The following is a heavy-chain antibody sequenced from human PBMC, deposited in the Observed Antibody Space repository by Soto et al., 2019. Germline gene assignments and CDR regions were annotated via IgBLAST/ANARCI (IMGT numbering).Heavy chain of an antibody. D-gene: IGHD3-16*01. CDR1: GYTLTELS. Sequence: QVQLVQSGAEVKKPGASVKVSCKVSGYTLTELSMHWVRQAPGKGLEWMGGFDPEDGETIYAQKFQGRVTMTEDTSTDTAYMELSSLRSEDTAVYYCATRVFSLSYKGELIQHWGQGTLVTVSS. V-gene: IGHV1-24*01. CDR3: ATRVFSLSYKGELIQH. J-gene: IGHJ1*01. CDR2: FDPEDGET.